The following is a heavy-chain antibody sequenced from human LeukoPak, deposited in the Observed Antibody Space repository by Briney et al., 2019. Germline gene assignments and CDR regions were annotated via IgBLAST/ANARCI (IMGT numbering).Heavy chain of an antibody. CDR3: ANGRAHYYDSSGPTSTN. Sequence: GGSLKLSCAASGFTFSSYAMSWVRQAPGKGLEWVSAISGSGGSTYYADSVKGRFTISRDNSKNTLYLQMNSLRAEDTAVYYCANGRAHYYDSSGPTSTNWGQGTLVTASS. CDR2: ISGSGGST. V-gene: IGHV3-23*01. J-gene: IGHJ4*02. D-gene: IGHD3-22*01. CDR1: GFTFSSYA.